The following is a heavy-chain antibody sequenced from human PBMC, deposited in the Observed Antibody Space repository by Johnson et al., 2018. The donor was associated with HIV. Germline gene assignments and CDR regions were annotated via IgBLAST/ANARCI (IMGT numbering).Heavy chain of an antibody. CDR3: AREAPQPSDAYDI. CDR2: ISYDGINK. V-gene: IGHV3-30*19. Sequence: QVQLVESGGGVVQPGGSLRLSCAASGFTFSSHVMHWVRQAPGKGLEWVAIISYDGINKYYADSVKGRFTISRDNDKNSLYMQMNSLTAEDTAVYYCAREAPQPSDAYDIWGQGTMVSVSS. J-gene: IGHJ3*02. CDR1: GFTFSSHV. D-gene: IGHD5-18*01.